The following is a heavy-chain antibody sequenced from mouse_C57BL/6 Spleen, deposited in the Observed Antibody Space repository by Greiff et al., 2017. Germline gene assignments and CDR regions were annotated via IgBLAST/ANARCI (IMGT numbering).Heavy chain of an antibody. V-gene: IGHV1-52*01. CDR1: GYTFTSYW. Sequence: VQLQQPGAELVRPGSSVKLSCKASGYTFTSYWMHWVKQRPIQGLEWIGNIDPSDSETHYNQKFKDKATLTVDKSSSTAYMQLSSLTSEDSAGYYCAKSYSNYDFDVWGTGTTVTVSS. CDR2: IDPSDSET. J-gene: IGHJ1*03. D-gene: IGHD2-5*01. CDR3: AKSYSNYDFDV.